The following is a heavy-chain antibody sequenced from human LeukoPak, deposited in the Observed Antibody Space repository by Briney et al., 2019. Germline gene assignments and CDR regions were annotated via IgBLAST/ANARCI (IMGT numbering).Heavy chain of an antibody. Sequence: GASVKVSCKASGYTFTSYYMHWVRQAPGQGLEWMGWINPNSGGTNYAQKFQGRVTMTRDTSISTAYMELSRLRSDDTAVYYCARDLIGYDILTGYYTWGQGTLVTVSS. D-gene: IGHD3-9*01. CDR2: INPNSGGT. V-gene: IGHV1-2*02. CDR1: GYTFTSYY. J-gene: IGHJ5*02. CDR3: ARDLIGYDILTGYYT.